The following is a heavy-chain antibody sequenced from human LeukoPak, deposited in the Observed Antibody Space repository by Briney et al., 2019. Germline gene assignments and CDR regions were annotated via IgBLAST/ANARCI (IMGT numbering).Heavy chain of an antibody. D-gene: IGHD6-19*01. CDR1: GGSISSSYW. J-gene: IGHJ4*02. V-gene: IGHV4-4*02. CDR2: IYHSGTT. Sequence: SGTLSLTCAVSGGSISSSYWWSWVRQPPGKGLEWIGGIYHSGTTNYNPSLKSRVTISVDKLKNQFSLRLSSVTAADTAVYYCARDTTAVTSSAFDSWGQGTLVTVSS. CDR3: ARDTTAVTSSAFDS.